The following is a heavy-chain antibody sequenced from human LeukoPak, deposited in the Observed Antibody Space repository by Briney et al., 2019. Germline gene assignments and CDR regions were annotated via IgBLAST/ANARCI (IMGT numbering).Heavy chain of an antibody. V-gene: IGHV1-69*05. Sequence: SEKVSCKASGGTFSSYAISWVRQAPGQGLECMGRSITIFGTADYAQKFQGSVTITTDESTSTAYMELSSLRSEDTAVYYCARAHDSSGYYYVGYFQHWGQGTLVTVSS. CDR3: ARAHDSSGYYYVGYFQH. D-gene: IGHD3-22*01. CDR2: SITIFGTA. CDR1: GGTFSSYA. J-gene: IGHJ1*01.